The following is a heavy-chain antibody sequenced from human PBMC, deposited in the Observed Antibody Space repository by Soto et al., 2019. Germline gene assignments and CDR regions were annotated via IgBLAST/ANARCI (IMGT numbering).Heavy chain of an antibody. Sequence: SETLSLTCTVSGDSVTSNHFFWGWIRRPPGRGLEWIASIYRDGNTYNRPSLKSRVSISLDTSRNQFSLKLTPVTAADTAVYLCEKICTGSSGHIDFLARGQAALVTVCS. J-gene: IGHJ4*02. V-gene: IGHV4-39*01. CDR2: IYRDGNT. CDR1: GDSVTSNHFF. D-gene: IGHD2-8*02. CDR3: EKICTGSSGHIDFLA.